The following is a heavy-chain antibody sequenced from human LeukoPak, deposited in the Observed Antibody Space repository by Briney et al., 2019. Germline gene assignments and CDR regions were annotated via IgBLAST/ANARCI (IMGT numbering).Heavy chain of an antibody. CDR2: IYHSGST. V-gene: IGHV4-39*07. CDR3: AREGGVAAAGTPFDY. Sequence: PSETLSLTCTVSGGSISSSSYYWGWIRQPPGKGLEWIGEIYHSGSTNYNPSLKSRVTISVDKSKNQFSLKLSSVTAADTAVYYCAREGGVAAAGTPFDYWGQGTLVTVSS. J-gene: IGHJ4*02. CDR1: GGSISSSSYY. D-gene: IGHD6-13*01.